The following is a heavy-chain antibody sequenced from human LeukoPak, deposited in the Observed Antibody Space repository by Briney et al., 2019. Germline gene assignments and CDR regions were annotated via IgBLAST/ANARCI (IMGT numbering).Heavy chain of an antibody. CDR2: IYYSGGI. Sequence: PSDTLSLTCAVSGYPISSSNYWVWIRQPPGKGLEWIGHIYYSGGIYYNPSLKSRVTMSVDTSKNQFSLKLSSVTAVDTAVYYCARKATTGPTTAAFDIWGQGTMVTVSS. J-gene: IGHJ3*02. V-gene: IGHV4-28*05. CDR3: ARKATTGPTTAAFDI. D-gene: IGHD4-17*01. CDR1: GYPISSSNY.